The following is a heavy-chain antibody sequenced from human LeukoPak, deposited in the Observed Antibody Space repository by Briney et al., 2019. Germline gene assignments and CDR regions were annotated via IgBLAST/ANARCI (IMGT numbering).Heavy chain of an antibody. J-gene: IGHJ4*02. V-gene: IGHV3-48*01. CDR2: ISHTGSTM. Sequence: GGSLRLSCAASGFRFSSYSMNWVRQAPGKGLEWVSYISHTGSTMSYADSVKGRFTISRDNSKNTVYLQMNSLRVEDTAVYYCARGTGSGSYSKSWGQGTLATVSS. D-gene: IGHD3-10*01. CDR3: ARGTGSGSYSKS. CDR1: GFRFSSYS.